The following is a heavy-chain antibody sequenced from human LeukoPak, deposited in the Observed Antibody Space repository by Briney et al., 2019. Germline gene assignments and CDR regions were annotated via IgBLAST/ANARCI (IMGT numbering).Heavy chain of an antibody. Sequence: ASVQVSCKASGYTFTGYYLHWVRQAPGQGLEWMGCINPNSGDTDYAQKFQGRVTMTRDTSISTAYMELSRLRSDDTAVYYCARDKNPTVFDFWGQGTLATVSS. J-gene: IGHJ4*02. CDR1: GYTFTGYY. CDR2: INPNSGDT. CDR3: ARDKNPTVFDF. V-gene: IGHV1-2*02.